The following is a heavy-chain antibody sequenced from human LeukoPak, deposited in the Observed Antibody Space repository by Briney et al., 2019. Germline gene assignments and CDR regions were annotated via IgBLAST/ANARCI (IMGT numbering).Heavy chain of an antibody. D-gene: IGHD3-9*01. V-gene: IGHV4-4*07. CDR3: ARPSGDILTGYYGL. J-gene: IGHJ4*02. CDR2: IYTSGST. Sequence: PSETLSLTCTVSGGSISSYYWSWIRQPAGKGLEWIGRIYTSGSTNYNPSLKSRVTMSVDTSKNQFSLKLRSVTAADTAVYYCARPSGDILTGYYGLWGQGTLVTVSS. CDR1: GGSISSYY.